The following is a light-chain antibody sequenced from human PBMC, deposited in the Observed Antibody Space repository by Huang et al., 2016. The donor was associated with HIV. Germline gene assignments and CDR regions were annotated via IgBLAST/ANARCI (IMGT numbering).Light chain of an antibody. CDR3: MEGLQTPPNT. V-gene: IGKV2-28*01. Sequence: DIVMTQSPLSLPVTPGEPASISCRSSQSLLHTNGYNSLDWYLQKPGQSPQLLIYLGSHRATGVPDRFSGSGSGTDFTLKISRVEADDVGVYYCMEGLQTPPNTFGQGTKLEI. J-gene: IGKJ2*01. CDR1: QSLLHTNGYNS. CDR2: LGS.